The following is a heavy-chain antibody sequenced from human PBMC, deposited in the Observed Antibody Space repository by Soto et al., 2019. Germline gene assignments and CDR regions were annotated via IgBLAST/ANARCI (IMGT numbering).Heavy chain of an antibody. D-gene: IGHD6-13*01. CDR2: IYYSGST. CDR1: GGSISSSSCY. V-gene: IGHV4-39*01. CDR3: ARQEVRAAAALDWFDP. J-gene: IGHJ5*02. Sequence: SETLSLTCTVSGGSISSSSCYWGWIRQPPGKGLEWIGSIYYSGSTYYNPSLKSRVTISVDTSKNQFSLKLSSVTAADTAVYYCARQEVRAAAALDWFDPWGQGTLVTVSS.